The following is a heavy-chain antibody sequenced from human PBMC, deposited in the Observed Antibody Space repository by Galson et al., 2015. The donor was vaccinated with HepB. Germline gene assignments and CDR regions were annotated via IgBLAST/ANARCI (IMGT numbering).Heavy chain of an antibody. V-gene: IGHV1-69*01. CDR1: GGTFSSYA. CDR3: AREVGGITMVQGVIITNEEGWFDP. D-gene: IGHD3-10*01. CDR2: IIPIFGTA. J-gene: IGHJ5*02. Sequence: SCKASGGTFSSYAISWVRQAPGQGLEWMGGIIPIFGTANYAQKFQGRVTITADESTSTAYMELSSLRSEDTAVYYCAREVGGITMVQGVIITNEEGWFDPWGQGTLVTVSS.